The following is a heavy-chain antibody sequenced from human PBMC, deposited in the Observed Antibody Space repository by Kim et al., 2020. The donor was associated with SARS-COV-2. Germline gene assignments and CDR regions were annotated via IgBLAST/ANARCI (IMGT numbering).Heavy chain of an antibody. V-gene: IGHV5-10-1*01. CDR3: ARRHRTITYYYDSSGFYDAFDI. D-gene: IGHD3-22*01. CDR2: IDPSDSYT. J-gene: IGHJ3*02. CDR1: GYSFTSYW. Sequence: GESLKISCKGSGYSFTSYWISWVRQMPGKGLEWMGRIDPSDSYTNYSPSFQGHVTISADKSISTAYLQWSSLKASDTAMYYCARRHRTITYYYDSSGFYDAFDIWGQGTMVTVSS.